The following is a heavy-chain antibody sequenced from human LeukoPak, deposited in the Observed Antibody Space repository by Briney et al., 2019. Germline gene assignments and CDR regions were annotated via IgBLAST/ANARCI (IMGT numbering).Heavy chain of an antibody. D-gene: IGHD2-2*02. CDR3: ARGGGCSSTSCYTGY. V-gene: IGHV3-30*03. CDR2: ISYDGSNK. CDR1: GFTFSSYG. Sequence: GGSLRLSCAASGFTFSSYGMHWVRQAPGKGLEWVAVISYDGSNKYYADSVKGRFTISRDNSKNTLYLQMNSLRAEDTAVYYCARGGGCSSTSCYTGYWGQGTLVTVSS. J-gene: IGHJ4*02.